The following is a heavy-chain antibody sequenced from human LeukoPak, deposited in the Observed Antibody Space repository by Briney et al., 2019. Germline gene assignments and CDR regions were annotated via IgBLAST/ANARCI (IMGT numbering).Heavy chain of an antibody. CDR3: ASIAPMIVVGDAFDI. J-gene: IGHJ3*02. D-gene: IGHD3-22*01. CDR2: ISAYNGNT. Sequence: ASVKVSCKASGYTFTSYGISWVRQAPGQGLEWMGWISAYNGNTNYAQKLQGRVTMTTDTSTSTAYMELRSLRSDDTAVYYCASIAPMIVVGDAFDIWGQGTMVTVSS. CDR1: GYTFTSYG. V-gene: IGHV1-18*01.